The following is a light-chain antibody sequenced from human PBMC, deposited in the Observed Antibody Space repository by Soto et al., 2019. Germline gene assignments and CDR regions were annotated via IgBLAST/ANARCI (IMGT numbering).Light chain of an antibody. CDR2: DAS. CDR3: QQYETFSGT. CDR1: QGVSGG. V-gene: IGKV1-5*02. J-gene: IGKJ1*01. Sequence: GDTVTVIWRASQGVSGGLAWYQQKPGEAPKLLIYDASALPRGVPSRFSGSGSGTKFTLTIASLQPDDFATYYCQQYETFSGTFGPGTKVDIK.